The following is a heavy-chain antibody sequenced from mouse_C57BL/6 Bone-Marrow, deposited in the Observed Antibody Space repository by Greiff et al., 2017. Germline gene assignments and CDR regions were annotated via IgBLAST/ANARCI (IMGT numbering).Heavy chain of an antibody. J-gene: IGHJ2*01. CDR2: INPYNGDT. Sequence: EVQLQQSGPELVKPGASVKISCKASGYSFTGYFMNWVMQSHGKSLEWIGRINPYNGDTFYNQKFKGKATLTVDKSSSTAHMELRSLTSEDSAVYYCARSRSYYYGSSLFDYWGQGTTLTVSS. CDR1: GYSFTGYF. D-gene: IGHD1-1*01. V-gene: IGHV1-20*01. CDR3: ARSRSYYYGSSLFDY.